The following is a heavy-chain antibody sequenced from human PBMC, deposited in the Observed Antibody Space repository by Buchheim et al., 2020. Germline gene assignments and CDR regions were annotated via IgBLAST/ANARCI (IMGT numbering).Heavy chain of an antibody. Sequence: EVQLLESGGGLVQPGGSLRLSCAASGFTFSSYAMSWVRQAPGKGLEWVSAISGSGGSTYYADSVKGRFTLSRDNSKNTLYLQMNSLRAEDTAVYYCAKDYCTNGVCYSDYYYYGMDVWGQGTT. CDR1: GFTFSSYA. V-gene: IGHV3-23*01. CDR3: AKDYCTNGVCYSDYYYYGMDV. D-gene: IGHD2-8*01. CDR2: ISGSGGST. J-gene: IGHJ6*02.